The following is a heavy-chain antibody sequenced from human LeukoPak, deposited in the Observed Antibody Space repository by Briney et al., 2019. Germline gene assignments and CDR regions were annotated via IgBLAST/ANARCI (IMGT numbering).Heavy chain of an antibody. J-gene: IGHJ6*02. CDR3: ARAYVAGTVYYYYGMDV. D-gene: IGHD6-19*01. CDR1: GYTFTDYY. V-gene: IGHV1-2*02. CDR2: IYPDSGGT. Sequence: ASVKVSCKASGYTFTDYYMHWVRQAPGHRLEWMGWIYPDSGGTNYAQKFQGRVTMTRDPSISTAYMELSRLRSDDTAVYYCARAYVAGTVYYYYGMDVWGQGTTVTVSS.